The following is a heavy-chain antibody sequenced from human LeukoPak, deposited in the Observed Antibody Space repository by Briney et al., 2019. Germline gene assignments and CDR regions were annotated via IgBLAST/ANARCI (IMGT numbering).Heavy chain of an antibody. D-gene: IGHD3-3*01. CDR1: GGSISSYY. J-gene: IGHJ6*03. CDR2: IYYSGST. CDR3: ARGIFGVVIPSYYYYYYMDV. V-gene: IGHV4-59*01. Sequence: SETLSPTCTVSGGSISSYYWSWIRQPPGKGLEWIGYIYYSGSTNYNPSLKSRVTISVDTSKNQFSLKLSSVTAADTAVYYCARGIFGVVIPSYYYYYYMDVWAKGPRSPSP.